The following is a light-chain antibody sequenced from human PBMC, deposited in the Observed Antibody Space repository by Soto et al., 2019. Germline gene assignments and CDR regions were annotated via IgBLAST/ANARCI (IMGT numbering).Light chain of an antibody. Sequence: DIQMTQSPSTLSGSVGDRVTITCRASQTISSWLAWYQQKPGKAPKLLIYKASTLKSGVPSRLSGSGSGTEFPLTISSLQPDDFATYYCQHYNSYSQAFGQGTKVEL. J-gene: IGKJ1*01. CDR3: QHYNSYSQA. CDR2: KAS. CDR1: QTISSW. V-gene: IGKV1-5*03.